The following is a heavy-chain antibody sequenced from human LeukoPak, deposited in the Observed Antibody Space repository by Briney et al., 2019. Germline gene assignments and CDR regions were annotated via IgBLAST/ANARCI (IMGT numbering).Heavy chain of an antibody. CDR1: GLTFSSYW. V-gene: IGHV3-7*01. CDR2: IKQDGSEK. Sequence: GGSLRLSCAVSGLTFSSYWMSWVRQAPGKGLEWVANIKQDGSEKYYVDSVKGRFTISRDNAKNSLYLQMNSLRAEDTAVYYCARGTYYYDSSGYADDYWGQEPWSPSPQ. J-gene: IGHJ4*01. D-gene: IGHD3-22*01. CDR3: ARGTYYYDSSGYADDY.